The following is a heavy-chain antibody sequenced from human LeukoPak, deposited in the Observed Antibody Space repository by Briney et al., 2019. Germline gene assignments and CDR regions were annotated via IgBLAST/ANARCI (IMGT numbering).Heavy chain of an antibody. CDR1: GFTLTGNA. CDR3: AKDLSWWAAADY. Sequence: GGSLRLSCAASGFTLTGNAMSWVRQAPGRGLEWVSGVGGDERKHYADSVRGRFTISRDNSMNTVHLQMNSLRVEDTAVHYCAKDLSWWAAADYWGQGALVTVSS. J-gene: IGHJ4*02. V-gene: IGHV3-23*01. D-gene: IGHD2-15*01. CDR2: VGGDERK.